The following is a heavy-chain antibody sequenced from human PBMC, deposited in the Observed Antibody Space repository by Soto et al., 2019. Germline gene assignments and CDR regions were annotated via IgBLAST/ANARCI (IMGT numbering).Heavy chain of an antibody. CDR2: IYYSGST. V-gene: IGHV4-31*03. CDR1: GGSISSGGYY. Sequence: PSETLSLTCTVSGGSISSGGYYWSWIRQHPGKGLEWIGYIYYSGSTYYNPSLKSRVTISVDTSKNQFSLKLSSVTAADTAVYYCARSPRKAARYYYYGMDVWGQGTTVTVSS. J-gene: IGHJ6*02. D-gene: IGHD6-25*01. CDR3: ARSPRKAARYYYYGMDV.